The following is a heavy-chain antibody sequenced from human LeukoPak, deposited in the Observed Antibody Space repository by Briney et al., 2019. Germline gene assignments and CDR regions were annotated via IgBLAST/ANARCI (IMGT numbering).Heavy chain of an antibody. D-gene: IGHD1-26*01. CDR3: ARESGSLDAFDI. J-gene: IGHJ3*02. CDR2: INPNIGGT. V-gene: IGHV1-2*02. Sequence: ASVKVSCKASGYTFTGYYMHWVRQAPGQGLEWMGWINPNIGGTNYAQKFKGRVAMTRNTSISTAYMELSRLRSEDTAVYYCARESGSLDAFDIWGQGTMVTVSS. CDR1: GYTFTGYY.